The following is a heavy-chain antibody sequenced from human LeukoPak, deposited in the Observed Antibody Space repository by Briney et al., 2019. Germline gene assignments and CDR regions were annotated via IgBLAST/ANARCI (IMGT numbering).Heavy chain of an antibody. J-gene: IGHJ4*02. CDR2: IHKNAIT. D-gene: IGHD1-26*01. CDR3: VRGGSPPTSTWSLDE. V-gene: IGHV3-66*03. Sequence: GGSLRLSCATSGFTVSSNYMTWVRQAPGKGLEWVSVIHKNAITSYADTVKGRFTISRDNSKNTVSLQMDNLRIEDTAVYYCVRGGSPPTSTWSLDEWGQGTLVTVSS. CDR1: GFTVSSNY.